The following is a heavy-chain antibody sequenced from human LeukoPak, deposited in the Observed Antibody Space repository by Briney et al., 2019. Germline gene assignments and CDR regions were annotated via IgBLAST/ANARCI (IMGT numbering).Heavy chain of an antibody. Sequence: GGSLRLSCAASGFTFSSYAMSWVRQAPGKGLEWGSAISGSGGSTYYADSVKGRVTISSDNSKHTLYLQMNSLRAEDTAVYYCAKTYYYDSSGYFYAFDIWGQGTMVTVSS. CDR1: GFTFSSYA. V-gene: IGHV3-23*01. D-gene: IGHD3-22*01. J-gene: IGHJ3*02. CDR2: ISGSGGST. CDR3: AKTYYYDSSGYFYAFDI.